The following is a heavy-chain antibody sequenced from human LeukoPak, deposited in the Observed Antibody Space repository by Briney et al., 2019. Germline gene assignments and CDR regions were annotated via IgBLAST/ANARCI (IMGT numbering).Heavy chain of an antibody. Sequence: PGGSLRLSCAASGLSFSSYWMTWVRQAPGKGLEWVANIKQDGSEIYYVDSVKGRFTISRDNTKNSLYLQMNSLRAEDTALYYCARDGLLSNPSQMNYYYYYGMDVWGQGTTVTVSS. CDR3: ARDGLLSNPSQMNYYYYYGMDV. CDR1: GLSFSSYW. J-gene: IGHJ6*02. V-gene: IGHV3-7*04. CDR2: IKQDGSEI. D-gene: IGHD2/OR15-2a*01.